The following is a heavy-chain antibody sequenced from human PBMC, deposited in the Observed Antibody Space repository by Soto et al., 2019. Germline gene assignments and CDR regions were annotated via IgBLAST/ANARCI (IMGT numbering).Heavy chain of an antibody. V-gene: IGHV4-31*03. D-gene: IGHD1-26*01. CDR2: IYYSGST. Sequence: PSETLSLTCTVSGGSISSGGYYWSWIRQHPGKGLEWIGYIYYSGSTYYNPSLKSRVTISVDTSKNQFSLKLSSVTAADTAVYYCARVPVSRLAGEHDWFDPWGQGTLVTVS. CDR1: GGSISSGGYY. J-gene: IGHJ5*02. CDR3: ARVPVSRLAGEHDWFDP.